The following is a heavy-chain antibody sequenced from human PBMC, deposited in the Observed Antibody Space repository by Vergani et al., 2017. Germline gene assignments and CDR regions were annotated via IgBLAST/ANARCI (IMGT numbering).Heavy chain of an antibody. Sequence: EVQLLESGGGLVQPGGSLRLSCAASGFIFSSYAINWVRQAPGKGLEWVSVISGSGGSTYYADSVKGRFTISRDNSKNTLYLQMNSLRAEDTAVYYCARGGRYGRTNDYWGQGTLVTVSS. J-gene: IGHJ4*02. D-gene: IGHD3-16*01. CDR1: GFIFSSYA. V-gene: IGHV3-23*01. CDR3: ARGGRYGRTNDY. CDR2: ISGSGGST.